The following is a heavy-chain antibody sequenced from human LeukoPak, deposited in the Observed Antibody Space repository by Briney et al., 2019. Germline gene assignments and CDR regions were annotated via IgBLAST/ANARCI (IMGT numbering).Heavy chain of an antibody. V-gene: IGHV4-4*02. CDR1: GGSISSSNW. CDR2: IYHSGST. D-gene: IGHD3-22*01. Sequence: SETLSLTCAVSGGSISSSNWWSWVRQPPGKGLEWIGEIYHSGSTYYNPSLKSRVTISVDTSKNQFSLKLSSVTAADTAVYYCARTLWFDSSGYYYYFDYWGQGTLVIVSS. J-gene: IGHJ4*02. CDR3: ARTLWFDSSGYYYYFDY.